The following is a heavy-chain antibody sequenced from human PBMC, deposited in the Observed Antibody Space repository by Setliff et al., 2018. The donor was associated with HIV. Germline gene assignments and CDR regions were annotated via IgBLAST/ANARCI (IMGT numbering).Heavy chain of an antibody. J-gene: IGHJ6*03. Sequence: GGSLRLSCAASGFTFSGYNLNWVRQAPGKGLEWVSSISGSSGYEYYADSVKGRFTISRDSAKNSLYLQTSSLRAEDTAVYYCACSGYNYGGYYMDVWGKGTTVTVSS. V-gene: IGHV3-21*06. CDR3: ACSGYNYGGYYMDV. D-gene: IGHD5-18*01. CDR1: GFTFSGYN. CDR2: ISGSSGYE.